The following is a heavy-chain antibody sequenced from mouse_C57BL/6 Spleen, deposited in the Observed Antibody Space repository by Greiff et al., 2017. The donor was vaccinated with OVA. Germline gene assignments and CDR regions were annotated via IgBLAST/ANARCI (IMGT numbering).Heavy chain of an antibody. CDR1: GYAFSSSW. CDR2: IYPGDGDT. Sequence: VQVVESGPELVKPGASVKISCKASGYAFSSSWMNWVKQRPGKGLEWIGRIYPGDGDTNYNGKFKGKATLTADKSSSTAYMQLSSLTSEDSAVYFCARGEAGDYFDYWGQGTTLTVSS. V-gene: IGHV1-82*01. J-gene: IGHJ2*01. CDR3: ARGEAGDYFDY.